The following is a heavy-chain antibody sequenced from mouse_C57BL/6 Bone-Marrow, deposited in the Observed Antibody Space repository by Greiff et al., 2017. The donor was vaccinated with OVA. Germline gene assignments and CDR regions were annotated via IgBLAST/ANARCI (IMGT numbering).Heavy chain of an antibody. CDR1: GFTFSDYG. D-gene: IGHD1-3*01. V-gene: IGHV5-17*01. Sequence: EVKLVESGGGLVKPGGSLKLSCAASGFTFSDYGMHWVRQAPEKGLEWVAYISSGSSTIYYADTVKGRFTISRDNAKNTLFLQMTSLRSEDTAMYYCARGLRGVLDYWGQGTTLTVSS. CDR2: ISSGSSTI. CDR3: ARGLRGVLDY. J-gene: IGHJ2*01.